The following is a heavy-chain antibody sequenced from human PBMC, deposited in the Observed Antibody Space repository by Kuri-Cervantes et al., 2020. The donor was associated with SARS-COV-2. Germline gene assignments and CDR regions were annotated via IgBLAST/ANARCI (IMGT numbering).Heavy chain of an antibody. CDR3: AREGIAAAGTSIYYHMDV. CDR2: IYYSGST. V-gene: IGHV4-59*11. CDR1: GGSISSHY. Sequence: SETLSLTCTVSGGSISSHYWSWIRQPPGKGLEWIGYIYYSGSTYYNPSPKSRVTISVDTSKNQFSLKLSSVTAADTAVYYCAREGIAAAGTSIYYHMDVWGKGTTVTVSS. D-gene: IGHD6-13*01. J-gene: IGHJ6*03.